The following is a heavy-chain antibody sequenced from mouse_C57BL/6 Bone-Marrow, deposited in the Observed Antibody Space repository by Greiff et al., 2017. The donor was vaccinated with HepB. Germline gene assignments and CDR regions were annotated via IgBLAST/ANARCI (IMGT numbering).Heavy chain of an antibody. CDR1: GFTFSDYG. D-gene: IGHD1-1*01. J-gene: IGHJ4*01. V-gene: IGHV5-17*01. CDR3: ARSETTVVARDYAMDY. CDR2: ISSGSSTI. Sequence: EVKVEESGGGLVKPGGSLKLSCAASGFTFSDYGMHWVRQAPEKGLEWVAYISSGSSTIYYADTVKGRFTISRDNAKNTLFLQMTSLRSEDTAMYYCARSETTVVARDYAMDYWGQGTSVTVSS.